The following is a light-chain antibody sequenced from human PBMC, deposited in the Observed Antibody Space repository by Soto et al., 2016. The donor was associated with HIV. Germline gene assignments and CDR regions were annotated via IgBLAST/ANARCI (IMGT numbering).Light chain of an antibody. V-gene: IGKV1-5*03. CDR3: QHLGT. CDR1: QSISTW. J-gene: IGKJ1*01. Sequence: DVQLTQSPSTLSASVGDRITITCRASQSISTWLAWYQQKPGQVPNLLIYKASTLQSGVPSRFSGSGSGTEFTLTISSLQPDDFATYYCQHLGTFGQGTKGG. CDR2: KAS.